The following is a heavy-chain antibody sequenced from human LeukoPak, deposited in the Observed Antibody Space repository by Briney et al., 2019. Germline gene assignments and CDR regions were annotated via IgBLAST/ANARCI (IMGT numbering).Heavy chain of an antibody. V-gene: IGHV4-4*09. CDR1: GGSISSYQ. Sequence: SETLSLTCTVSGGSISSYQWSWIRQPPGKGLEWIGYINTRGRTNYNPSLKSRVTFSVDTSRDQFSLKLSSVTAADTAVYYCGTSYDNKIAPFDLWGQGTLVTVS. D-gene: IGHD3-9*01. CDR3: GTSYDNKIAPFDL. CDR2: INTRGRT. J-gene: IGHJ4*02.